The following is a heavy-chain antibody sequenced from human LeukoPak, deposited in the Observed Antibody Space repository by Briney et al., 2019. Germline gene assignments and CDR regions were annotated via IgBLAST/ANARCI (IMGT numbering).Heavy chain of an antibody. CDR1: GDSISSSY. CDR2: IYTTGST. CDR3: ARGKDLLRGDAFDI. D-gene: IGHD1-26*01. V-gene: IGHV4-4*07. Sequence: KPSETLSLTCTVSGDSISSSYWTWIRQPAGKGLEWIGRIYTTGSTNYNPSLQSRVTMSVDTSKNQFSLKLTSVTAADTAVYYCARGKDLLRGDAFDIWGQGTMVTVSS. J-gene: IGHJ3*02.